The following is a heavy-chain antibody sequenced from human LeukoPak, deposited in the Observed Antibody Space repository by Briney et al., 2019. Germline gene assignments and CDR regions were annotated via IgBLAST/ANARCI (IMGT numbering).Heavy chain of an antibody. CDR3: AREHRGYVPG. V-gene: IGHV4-39*07. Sequence: SETLSLTCTVSGGSISSSSYYWGWIRQPPGKGLEWIGRIYYSWSTYYNPSLKSRVTISIDTAKNQFSLKLNSVIAADTAVYYCAREHRGYVPGWGQGTLVTVPP. CDR2: IYYSWST. CDR1: GGSISSSSYY. J-gene: IGHJ4*02. D-gene: IGHD5-12*01.